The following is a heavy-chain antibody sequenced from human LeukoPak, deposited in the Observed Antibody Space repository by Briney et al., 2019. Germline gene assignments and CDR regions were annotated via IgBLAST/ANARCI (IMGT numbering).Heavy chain of an antibody. CDR1: GVTFSSYE. D-gene: IGHD4-17*01. Sequence: AGSLRLSCAASGVTFSSYEMNWIRKAQGKGQERVSYIRSSGSTIYYADSVKGRFTISRDNAKNSLYLQMNSLRAEDTAVYYCAREAPSYGDYVDYWGQGTLVTVSS. J-gene: IGHJ4*02. V-gene: IGHV3-48*03. CDR3: AREAPSYGDYVDY. CDR2: IRSSGSTI.